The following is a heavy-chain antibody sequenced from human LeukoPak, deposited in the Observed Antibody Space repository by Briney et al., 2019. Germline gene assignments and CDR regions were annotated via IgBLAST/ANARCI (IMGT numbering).Heavy chain of an antibody. CDR2: IYHSGST. J-gene: IGHJ4*02. CDR3: AKKKGSRGGFDY. CDR1: GGSISSSNW. V-gene: IGHV4-4*02. Sequence: SETLSLTCAVSGGSISSSNWWSWVRPPPGKGPEWIGEIYHSGSTNYNPSLKSRVTISVDKSKNQFSLKLSSVTAADTAVYYCAKKKGSRGGFDYWGQGTLVTVSS. D-gene: IGHD6-13*01.